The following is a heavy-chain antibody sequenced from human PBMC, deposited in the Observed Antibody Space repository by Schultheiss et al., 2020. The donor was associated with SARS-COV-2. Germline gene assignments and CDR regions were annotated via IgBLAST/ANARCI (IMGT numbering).Heavy chain of an antibody. CDR3: ARGDYDFWSGYYSGVSYYGMDV. V-gene: IGHV1-69*13. Sequence: SVKVSCKASGGTFSSYAISWVRQAPGQGLEWMGGIIPIFGTANYAQKFQGRVTITADESTSTAYMELSSLRSEDTAVYYCARGDYDFWSGYYSGVSYYGMDVWGQGTTVTVSS. J-gene: IGHJ6*02. CDR2: IIPIFGTA. D-gene: IGHD3-3*01. CDR1: GGTFSSYA.